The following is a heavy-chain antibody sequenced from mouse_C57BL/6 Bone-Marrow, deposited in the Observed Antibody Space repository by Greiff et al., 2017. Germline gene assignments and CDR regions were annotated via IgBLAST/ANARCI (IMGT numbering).Heavy chain of an antibody. V-gene: IGHV1-72*01. J-gene: IGHJ2*01. Sequence: QVQLQQSGAELVKPGASVKLSCKASGYTFTSYWMHWVKQRPGRGLEWIGRIDPNSGGNKYNEKLKSKATLTRDKPSITAYMQLSSLTSEDSAVYYCTREEDLLLQRYLDYWGQGTTLTVSS. CDR3: TREEDLLLQRYLDY. D-gene: IGHD1-1*01. CDR1: GYTFTSYW. CDR2: IDPNSGGN.